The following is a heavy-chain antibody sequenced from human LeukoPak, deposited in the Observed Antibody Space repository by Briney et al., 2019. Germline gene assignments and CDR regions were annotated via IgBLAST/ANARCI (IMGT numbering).Heavy chain of an antibody. CDR1: GYTFANYG. D-gene: IGHD2-2*01. J-gene: IGHJ4*02. CDR2: ISSYNGKT. Sequence: ASGKVSCKASGYTFANYGISWMRQGPGQGLDLMGWISSYNGKTNYAQKLQGRVTKTTDTSTTTAYMELSSLRSEDTAVYYCASREGCSSNRCTLDYWGQGTLV. CDR3: ASREGCSSNRCTLDY. V-gene: IGHV1-18*01.